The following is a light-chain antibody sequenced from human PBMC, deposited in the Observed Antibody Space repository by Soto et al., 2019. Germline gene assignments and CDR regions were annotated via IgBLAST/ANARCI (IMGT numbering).Light chain of an antibody. CDR1: ERVNNY. J-gene: IGKJ4*01. CDR3: QQRSNWLT. Sequence: IVLTQSPATLSLSPGERATLSCRASERVNNYLAWYQQKPGQAPRLLIYDASNRAPGIPARFSGTGSGTDYTLTISSLEPEDFAIYYCQQRSNWLTFGGGTKVDI. CDR2: DAS. V-gene: IGKV3-11*01.